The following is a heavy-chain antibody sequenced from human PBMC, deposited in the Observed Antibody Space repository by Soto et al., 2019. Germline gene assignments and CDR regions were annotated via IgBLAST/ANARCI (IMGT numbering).Heavy chain of an antibody. V-gene: IGHV3-9*01. D-gene: IGHD2-15*01. CDR2: ISWNSGSI. CDR1: GFTFDDYA. Sequence: GGSLRLSCAASGFTFDDYAMRWVRQAPGKGLEWVSGISWNSGSIGYADSVKGRFTISRDNAKNSLYLQMNSLRAEDTALYYCAKANYFATWGQETLVTISS. J-gene: IGHJ4*02. CDR3: AKANYFAT.